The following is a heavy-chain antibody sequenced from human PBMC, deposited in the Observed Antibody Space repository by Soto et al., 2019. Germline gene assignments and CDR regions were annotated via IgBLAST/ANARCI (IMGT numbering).Heavy chain of an antibody. V-gene: IGHV1-3*01. D-gene: IGHD2-2*01. Sequence: WASVKVSCKASGYTFTSHAMHWVRQAPGQRLEWMGWIHAGNGNTKYSKKFQGRVTITRDTSASTAYMELSSLTSEDTAVYYCARDYSEVTRSYLPLGYCSSPTCSSFDFWGQGTLVTVSS. CDR3: ARDYSEVTRSYLPLGYCSSPTCSSFDF. CDR1: GYTFTSHA. CDR2: IHAGNGNT. J-gene: IGHJ4*02.